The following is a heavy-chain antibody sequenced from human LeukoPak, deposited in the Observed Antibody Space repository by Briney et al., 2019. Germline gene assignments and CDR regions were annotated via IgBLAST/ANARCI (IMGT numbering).Heavy chain of an antibody. V-gene: IGHV4-34*01. CDR1: GGSFSGYY. CDR3: ARGRVYSGSLLP. Sequence: TSETLSLTCAVYGGSFSGYYWSWIRQPPGKGLEWIGEINHSGSTNYNPSLKSRVTISVDTSKNQFSLKLSSVTAADTAVYYRARGRVYSGSLLPWGQGTMVTVSS. D-gene: IGHD1-26*01. CDR2: INHSGST. J-gene: IGHJ3*01.